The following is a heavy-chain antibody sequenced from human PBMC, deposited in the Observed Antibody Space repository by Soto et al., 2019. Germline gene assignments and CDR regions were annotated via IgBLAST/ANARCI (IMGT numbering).Heavy chain of an antibody. CDR2: INHSGST. Sequence: SETLSLTCAVYGGSFSGYYWSWIRQPPGKGLEWIGEINHSGSTNYNPSLKSRVTISVDTSENQFSLKLSSVTAADTAVYYCARAPLSSTSHNWFDPWGQGTLVTVSS. J-gene: IGHJ5*02. D-gene: IGHD2-2*01. CDR3: ARAPLSSTSHNWFDP. V-gene: IGHV4-34*01. CDR1: GGSFSGYY.